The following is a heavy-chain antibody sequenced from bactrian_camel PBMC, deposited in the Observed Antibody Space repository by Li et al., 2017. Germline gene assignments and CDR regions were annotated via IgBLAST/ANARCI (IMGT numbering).Heavy chain of an antibody. CDR1: GFTFSGYA. V-gene: IGHV3S40*01. CDR2: INSGGGST. CDR3: VRDQIGFSWYFGY. D-gene: IGHD6*01. J-gene: IGHJ6*01. Sequence: DVQLVESGGGSVQAGGSLRLSCAASGFTFSGYAMSWVRQAPGKGLEWVSAINSGGGSTYYRDSVKGRFTISRDNAKNTVYLQMNSLKPEDTAVHYCVRDQIGFSWYFGYWGQGTQVTVS.